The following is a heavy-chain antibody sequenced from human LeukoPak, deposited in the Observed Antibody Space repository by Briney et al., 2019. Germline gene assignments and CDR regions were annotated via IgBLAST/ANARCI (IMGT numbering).Heavy chain of an antibody. J-gene: IGHJ3*02. CDR3: ARGGEYYGSGSYPFHAFDI. D-gene: IGHD3-10*01. CDR1: GGSISSGSYY. Sequence: PSQTLSLTCTVSGGSISSGSYYWSWIRQPAGKGLEWIGRIYTSGSTNYNPSLKSRVTISVDTSKNQFSLKLSSVTAADTAVYYCARGGEYYGSGSYPFHAFDIWGQGTMVTVSS. V-gene: IGHV4-61*02. CDR2: IYTSGST.